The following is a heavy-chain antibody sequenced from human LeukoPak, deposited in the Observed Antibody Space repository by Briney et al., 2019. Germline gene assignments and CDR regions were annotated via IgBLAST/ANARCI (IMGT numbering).Heavy chain of an antibody. J-gene: IGHJ4*02. CDR1: GFPFSSYS. V-gene: IGHV3-30*02. D-gene: IGHD5-24*01. Sequence: GGSLRLSCAASGFPFSSYSMNWVRQAPGKGLEWVAFIRNDGNNIRYADSVKGRFTISRDNSKNTLYLQMNSLRAEGTAVYYCAKDYVEMAADYFDYWGQGTLVTVPS. CDR2: IRNDGNNI. CDR3: AKDYVEMAADYFDY.